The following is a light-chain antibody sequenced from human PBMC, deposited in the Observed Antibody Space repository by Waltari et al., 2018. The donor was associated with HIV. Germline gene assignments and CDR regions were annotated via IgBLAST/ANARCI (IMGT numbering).Light chain of an antibody. CDR1: SSDVGGYNH. V-gene: IGLV2-8*01. J-gene: IGLJ3*02. CDR3: VSYAGVKNRWA. Sequence: QSALTQPPSASGSPGQSVTISCTGTSSDVGGYNHVSWYQHHPGKAPKILLYGVTSRPSGVPSRFSGSKSGNTASLTVSGLQADDEADYYCVSYAGVKNRWAFGGGTKLTVL. CDR2: GVT.